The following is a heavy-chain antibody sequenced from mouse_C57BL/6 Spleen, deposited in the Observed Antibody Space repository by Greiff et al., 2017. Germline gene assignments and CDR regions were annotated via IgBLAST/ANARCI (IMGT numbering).Heavy chain of an antibody. Sequence: VKLVESGPGLVQPSQSLSITCTVSGFSLTSYGVHWVRQSPGKGLEWLGVIWSGGSTDYNAAFISRQSISKDNSKSQVFFKMNSLQADDASIYYCAREEFITTVVAPRYWGQGTSVTVSS. D-gene: IGHD1-1*01. CDR2: IWSGGST. V-gene: IGHV2-2*01. J-gene: IGHJ4*01. CDR1: GFSLTSYG. CDR3: AREEFITTVVAPRY.